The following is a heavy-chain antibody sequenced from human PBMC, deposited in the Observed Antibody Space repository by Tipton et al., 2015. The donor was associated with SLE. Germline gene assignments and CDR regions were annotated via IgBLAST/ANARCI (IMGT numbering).Heavy chain of an antibody. J-gene: IGHJ4*02. V-gene: IGHV4-4*02. CDR2: ISHSGSS. CDR1: GGSISSTNW. CDR3: ARGNTTLAGSPFDH. Sequence: TLSLTCAVSGGSISSTNWWSWVRQPPGKGLEWIGEISHSGSSNYNPSLKSRVTISVDKSKNPFSLKLSSVTAADTAVYYCARGNTTLAGSPFDHWGQGTRVAVSS. D-gene: IGHD6-19*01.